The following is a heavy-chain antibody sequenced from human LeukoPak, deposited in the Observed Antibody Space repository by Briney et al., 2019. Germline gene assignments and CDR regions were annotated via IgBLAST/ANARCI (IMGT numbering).Heavy chain of an antibody. CDR1: GFTFSTYR. J-gene: IGHJ4*02. Sequence: GGSLRLSCAASGFTFSTYRMHWVRQVPGKGPVWVSRINSAGTRTYYADSVQGRFTISRDNAKNTLYLQMNSLRAEDTAVYYCAGGYSYGYLDYWGQGTLVTVSS. CDR2: INSAGTRT. CDR3: AGGYSYGYLDY. D-gene: IGHD5-18*01. V-gene: IGHV3-74*01.